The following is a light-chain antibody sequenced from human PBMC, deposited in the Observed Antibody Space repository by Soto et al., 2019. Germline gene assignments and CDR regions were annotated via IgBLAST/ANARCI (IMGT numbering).Light chain of an antibody. CDR3: CSYAGSSTNWV. V-gene: IGLV2-23*02. J-gene: IGLJ3*02. Sequence: QSALTQPASVSGSPGQSITISCTGTSSDVGSYNLVSWYQQHPGKAPKLMIYEVSKRPSGVSNRFSGSKSGNTASLTISGLQAEDEADYYCCSYAGSSTNWVFGGGTTLTVL. CDR2: EVS. CDR1: SSDVGSYNL.